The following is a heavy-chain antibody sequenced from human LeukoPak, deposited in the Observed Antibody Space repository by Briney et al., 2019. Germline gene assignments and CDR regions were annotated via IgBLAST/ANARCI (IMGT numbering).Heavy chain of an antibody. V-gene: IGHV4-39*07. D-gene: IGHD6-6*01. J-gene: IGHJ6*03. CDR3: ARVTAARDYYYYYMDV. CDR2: IYYSGTT. Sequence: SETLSLTCTVSGGSISSDNYYWGWIRQPPGKGLEWIGSIYYSGTTYYNPSLKSRVTISVDTSKNQFSLKLSSVTAADTAVYYCARVTAARDYYYYYMDVWGKGTTVTISS. CDR1: GGSISSDNYY.